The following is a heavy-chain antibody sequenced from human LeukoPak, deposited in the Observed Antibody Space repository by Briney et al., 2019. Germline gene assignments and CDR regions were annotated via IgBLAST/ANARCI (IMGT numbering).Heavy chain of an antibody. J-gene: IGHJ6*02. D-gene: IGHD6-13*01. CDR3: ARLSQQLVRSDYYYGMDV. CDR1: GASISNYY. CDR2: IYYSGST. Sequence: PSETLSLTCTVSGASISNYYWSWIRQPPGKGLEWIGYIYYSGSTNYNPSLKSRVTISVDTSKNQFSLKLSSVTAADTAVYYCARLSQQLVRSDYYYGMDVWGQGTTVTVSS. V-gene: IGHV4-59*08.